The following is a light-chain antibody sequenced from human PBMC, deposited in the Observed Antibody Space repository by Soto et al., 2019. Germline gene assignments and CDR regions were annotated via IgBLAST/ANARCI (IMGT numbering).Light chain of an antibody. CDR1: QSISRR. Sequence: DIQMIQSPSALSASVGDRVTITCRASQSISRRVAWYQQKPGKATKLLIYDASSLESGVPAGFSGSGSGTQFTLTISSLQPDDFATYYCQKYKSYPWTFGQGTSVEIK. CDR3: QKYKSYPWT. J-gene: IGKJ1*01. V-gene: IGKV1-5*01. CDR2: DAS.